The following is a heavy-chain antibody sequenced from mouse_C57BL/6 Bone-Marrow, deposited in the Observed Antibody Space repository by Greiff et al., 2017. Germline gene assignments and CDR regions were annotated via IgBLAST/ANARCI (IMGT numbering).Heavy chain of an antibody. CDR2: ISDGGSYT. Sequence: EVMLVESGGGLVKPGGSLKLSCAASGFTFSSYAMSWVRQTPEKRLEWVATISDGGSYTYYPDNVKGRFTISRDNAKNNLYLQMSHLKSEDTAMYYCARDGYLYAMDYWGQGTSVTVSS. V-gene: IGHV5-4*01. D-gene: IGHD2-2*01. CDR3: ARDGYLYAMDY. CDR1: GFTFSSYA. J-gene: IGHJ4*01.